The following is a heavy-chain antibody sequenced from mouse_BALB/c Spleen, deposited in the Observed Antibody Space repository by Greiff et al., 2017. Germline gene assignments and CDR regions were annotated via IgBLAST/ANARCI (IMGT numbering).Heavy chain of an antibody. CDR2: IYPGNSDT. J-gene: IGHJ3*01. CDR1: GYTFTSYW. V-gene: IGHV1-5*01. Sequence: EVKLEESGTVLARPGASVTMSCKASGYTFTSYWMHWVKQRPGQGLEWIGAIYPGNSDTSYNQKFKGKAKLTAVTSTSTAYMGLSSLTNEDSAVYYCTRSEDGKGLAYWGQGTLVTVSA. D-gene: IGHD2-3*01. CDR3: TRSEDGKGLAY.